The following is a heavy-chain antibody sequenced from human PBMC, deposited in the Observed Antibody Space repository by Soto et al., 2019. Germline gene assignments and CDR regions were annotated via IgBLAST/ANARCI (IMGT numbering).Heavy chain of an antibody. CDR2: ISSSSSYI. CDR3: ARVGGSGSYYNVGYYYYYGMDV. Sequence: EVQLVESGGGLVKPGGSLRLSCAASGFTFSSYSMNWVRQAPGKGLEWVSSISSSSSYIYYADSVKGRFTISRDNAKNSLYLQMNSLRAEDTAVYYCARVGGSGSYYNVGYYYYYGMDVWGQGTTVTVSS. D-gene: IGHD3-10*01. CDR1: GFTFSSYS. J-gene: IGHJ6*02. V-gene: IGHV3-21*01.